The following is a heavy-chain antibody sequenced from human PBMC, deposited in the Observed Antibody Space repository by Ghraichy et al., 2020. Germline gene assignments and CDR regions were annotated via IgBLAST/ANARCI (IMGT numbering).Heavy chain of an antibody. CDR3: AREEYCSGGSCYPDY. D-gene: IGHD2-15*01. CDR2: LWYGGSNK. CDR1: GFTFSSYG. Sequence: GSLRLSCAASGFTFSSYGMHWVRQAPGKGLEWVAVLWYGGSNKYYADSVKGRFTISRDNSKNTLYLQMNSLRAEDTAVYYCAREEYCSGGSCYPDYWGQGTLVTVSS. J-gene: IGHJ4*02. V-gene: IGHV3-33*01.